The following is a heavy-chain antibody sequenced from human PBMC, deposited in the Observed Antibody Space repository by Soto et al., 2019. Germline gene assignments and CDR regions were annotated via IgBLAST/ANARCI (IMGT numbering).Heavy chain of an antibody. Sequence: GGSLRLSCAASGFTFSDHYMDWVRQAPGKGLEWVGRTRNKANSYTTEYAASVKGRFTISRDDSKNSLYLQMNSLKTEDTAVYYCALDYYYMDVWGKGTTVTVSS. CDR2: TRNKANSYTT. CDR1: GFTFSDHY. CDR3: ALDYYYMDV. J-gene: IGHJ6*03. V-gene: IGHV3-72*01.